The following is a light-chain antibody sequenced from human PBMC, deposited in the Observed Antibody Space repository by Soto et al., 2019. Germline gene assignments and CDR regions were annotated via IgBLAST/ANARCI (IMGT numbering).Light chain of an antibody. CDR3: SSYAGSNNFV. CDR2: EVS. J-gene: IGLJ1*01. V-gene: IGLV2-8*01. CDR1: IGDFCAYNV. Sequence: QSVLNQPPSASGSPGQSVTISFTGTIGDFCAYNVFSWYQQHPGKAPKLMIYEVSKRPSGVPDRFSASKSGNTASLTVSGLQAEDEADYHCSSYAGSNNFVLGTGTKVNVL.